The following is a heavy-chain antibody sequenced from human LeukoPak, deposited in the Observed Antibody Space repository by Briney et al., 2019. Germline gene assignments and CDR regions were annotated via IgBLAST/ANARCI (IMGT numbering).Heavy chain of an antibody. CDR1: GFTFDDYA. CDR2: VSWNSNHI. V-gene: IGHV3-9*01. D-gene: IGHD4/OR15-4a*01. CDR3: ARRAGAYSHPYDY. J-gene: IGHJ4*02. Sequence: PGGSLRLSCAASGFTFDDYAMHWVRQAPGKGLEWVSGVSWNSNHIGYADSVKGRFTISRDNSKNTLYLQMNSLRAEDTAVYYCARRAGAYSHPYDYWGQGTLVTVSS.